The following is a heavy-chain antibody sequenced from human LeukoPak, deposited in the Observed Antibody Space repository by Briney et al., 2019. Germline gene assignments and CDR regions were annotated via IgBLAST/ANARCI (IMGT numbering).Heavy chain of an antibody. Sequence: SETLSLTCAVYGGSFTGYYWSWIRQTPGNGPEWIGVISHIGGTSYNPSLKSRVTISIDRSKNHFSLTLSSVTAADTAVYFCARATFGESDFDIWGQGTLVTVSS. CDR1: GGSFTGYY. CDR3: ARATFGESDFDI. D-gene: IGHD3-10*01. CDR2: ISHIGGT. V-gene: IGHV4-34*01. J-gene: IGHJ3*02.